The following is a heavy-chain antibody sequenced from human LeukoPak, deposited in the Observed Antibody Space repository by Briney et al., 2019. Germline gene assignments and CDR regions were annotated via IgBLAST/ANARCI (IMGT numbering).Heavy chain of an antibody. J-gene: IGHJ4*02. V-gene: IGHV1-18*01. D-gene: IGHD2-2*01. CDR2: ISAYNGNA. Sequence: ASVKVSCKASGYTFTSYGISWVRQAPGQGLEWMGWISAYNGNANYAQKLQGRVTMTTDTSTSTAYMELRSLRSDDTAVYYCARVGVEDIVVVPAAAPGVYYFDYWGQGTRVTVSS. CDR3: ARVGVEDIVVVPAAAPGVYYFDY. CDR1: GYTFTSYG.